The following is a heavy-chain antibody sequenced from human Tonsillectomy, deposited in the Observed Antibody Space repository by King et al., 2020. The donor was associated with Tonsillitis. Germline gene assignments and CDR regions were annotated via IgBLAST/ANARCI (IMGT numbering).Heavy chain of an antibody. J-gene: IGHJ5*02. CDR2: MNPNSGNA. CDR1: GYTFSNYD. D-gene: IGHD2-15*01. CDR3: MRAHCGDGRCDWFDP. Sequence: VQLVQSGAEVKKPGASVTVSCEASGYTFSNYDIMWVRQATGQGLEWVGWMNPNSGNAGSAQMFQGRVTMTRSTSITTAYMELSGLRSEDTDVYYCMRAHCGDGRCDWFDPWGQGTLVTVSS. V-gene: IGHV1-8*01.